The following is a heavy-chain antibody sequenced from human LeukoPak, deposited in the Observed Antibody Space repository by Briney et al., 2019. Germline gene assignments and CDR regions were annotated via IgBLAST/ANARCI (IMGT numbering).Heavy chain of an antibody. CDR3: AIIGSDIADWFDP. CDR1: GYSFTSYW. V-gene: IGHV5-51*01. D-gene: IGHD5-12*01. J-gene: IGHJ5*02. CDR2: IYPGDSDT. Sequence: GESLKISCKGSGYSFTSYWIGWVRHMPGKGLEWMGIIYPGDSDTRYSPSFQGQVTISADKSISTAYLQWSSLKASDTAMYYCAIIGSDIADWFDPWGQGTLVTVSS.